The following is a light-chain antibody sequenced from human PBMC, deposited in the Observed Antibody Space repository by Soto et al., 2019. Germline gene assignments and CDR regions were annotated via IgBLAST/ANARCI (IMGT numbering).Light chain of an antibody. CDR3: SSYAGSNNVL. CDR2: EVS. V-gene: IGLV2-8*01. Sequence: QSALTQSPSASGSPGQSVTISCTGTTSDVGGYNYVSWYQQHPGKAPKLVIYEVSKRPSGVPDRFSGSKSGNTASLTVSGLQAEDESDYYCSSYAGSNNVLFGGGTKLTVL. CDR1: TSDVGGYNY. J-gene: IGLJ2*01.